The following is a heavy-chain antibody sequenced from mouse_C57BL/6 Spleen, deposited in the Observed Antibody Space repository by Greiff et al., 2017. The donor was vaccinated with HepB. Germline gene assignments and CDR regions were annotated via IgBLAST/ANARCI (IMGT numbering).Heavy chain of an antibody. CDR2: ISSGSSTI. D-gene: IGHD1-1*01. Sequence: EVQLVESGGGLVKPGGSLKLSCAASGFTFSDYGMHWVRQAPEKGLEWVAYISSGSSTIYYADTVKGRFTISRDNAKNTLFLQMTSLRSEDTAMYYCARPIPYYYGSSYDAMDYWGQGTSVTVSS. CDR1: GFTFSDYG. V-gene: IGHV5-17*01. J-gene: IGHJ4*01. CDR3: ARPIPYYYGSSYDAMDY.